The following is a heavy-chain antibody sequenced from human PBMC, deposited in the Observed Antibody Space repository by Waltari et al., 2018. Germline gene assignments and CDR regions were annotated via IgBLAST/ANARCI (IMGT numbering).Heavy chain of an antibody. CDR1: GFPFSSYA. J-gene: IGHJ4*02. Sequence: EVQLLESGGGLVQPGGSLRLSCAASGFPFSSYAMSWVRQAPGKGLEWVSAISGSGGSTYYADSVKGRFTISRDNSKNTLYLQMNSLRAEDTAVYYCANLYSSGWYGYWGQGTLVTVSS. CDR2: ISGSGGST. CDR3: ANLYSSGWYGY. D-gene: IGHD6-19*01. V-gene: IGHV3-23*01.